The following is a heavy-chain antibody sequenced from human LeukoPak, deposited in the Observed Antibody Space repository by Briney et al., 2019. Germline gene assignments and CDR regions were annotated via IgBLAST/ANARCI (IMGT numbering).Heavy chain of an antibody. CDR2: IYSGGST. V-gene: IGHV3-53*01. D-gene: IGHD3-10*01. Sequence: GGSLRLSCAASGFTVSSNYMSWVRQAPGKGLEWVSVIYSGGSTYYADSAKGRFTISRDNSKNTLYLQMNSLRAEDTAVYYCARGRGAYYYYMDVWGKGTTVTVSS. J-gene: IGHJ6*03. CDR3: ARGRGAYYYYMDV. CDR1: GFTVSSNY.